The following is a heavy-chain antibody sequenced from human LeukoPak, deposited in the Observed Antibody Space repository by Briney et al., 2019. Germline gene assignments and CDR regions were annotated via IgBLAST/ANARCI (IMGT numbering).Heavy chain of an antibody. Sequence: VGSLRLSCAASGFTFSNNWMHWVRQAPGKGLVWVSRINSDGRTTTYADSVKGRFTISRDNAKNTLYLQMNSLRAEDTAVYYCARDIEAAGLFLDYWGQGTLVTVSS. CDR3: ARDIEAAGLFLDY. J-gene: IGHJ4*02. V-gene: IGHV3-74*01. D-gene: IGHD6-13*01. CDR1: GFTFSNNW. CDR2: INSDGRTT.